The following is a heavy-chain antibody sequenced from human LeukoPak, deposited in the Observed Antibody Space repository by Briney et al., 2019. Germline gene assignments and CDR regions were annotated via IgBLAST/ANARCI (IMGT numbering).Heavy chain of an antibody. V-gene: IGHV1-46*01. CDR2: INPSGGST. CDR1: GYTFTSYY. Sequence: GASVKVSCKASGYTFTSYYMHWVRQAPGQGLEWMGIINPSGGSTSYAQKFQGRVTMTRDTSTGTVYMELSSLRSEDTAVYYCARERENYDFFDYYYYMDVWGKGTTDTVSS. J-gene: IGHJ6*03. CDR3: ARERENYDFFDYYYYMDV. D-gene: IGHD3-3*01.